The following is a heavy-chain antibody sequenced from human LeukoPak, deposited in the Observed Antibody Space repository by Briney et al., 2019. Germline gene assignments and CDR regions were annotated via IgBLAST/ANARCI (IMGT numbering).Heavy chain of an antibody. CDR3: AKELDTMFFDY. D-gene: IGHD3-10*02. CDR2: AGWAGGTT. V-gene: IGHV3-43*01. J-gene: IGHJ4*02. Sequence: GRSLRLSCATSGFNFDRYTIHWVRQAPGKGLEWVSLAGWAGGTTFYSDSVRGRFTISRDSGRKSVYLQMNSLTTDDTAFYFCAKELDTMFFDYWGQGALVTVSS. CDR1: GFNFDRYT.